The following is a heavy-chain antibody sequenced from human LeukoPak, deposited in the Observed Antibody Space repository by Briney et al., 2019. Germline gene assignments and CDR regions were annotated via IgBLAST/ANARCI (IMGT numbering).Heavy chain of an antibody. Sequence: GGSLRLSCAASGFTFSSYAMSWVRQAPGKGLEWVSAISGSGGSTYYADSVKGRFTISRDNSKNTLYLQMNSLRAEDTAVYYCAKDHLLWYYYDSSGYYSNYFDYWGQGTLVTVSS. CDR1: GFTFSSYA. CDR3: AKDHLLWYYYDSSGYYSNYFDY. CDR2: ISGSGGST. D-gene: IGHD3-22*01. J-gene: IGHJ4*02. V-gene: IGHV3-23*01.